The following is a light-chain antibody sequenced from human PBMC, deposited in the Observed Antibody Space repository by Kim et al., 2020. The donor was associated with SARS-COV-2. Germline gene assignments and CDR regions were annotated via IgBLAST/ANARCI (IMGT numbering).Light chain of an antibody. CDR3: QAWDSSTGV. Sequence: SYELTQPPSVSVSPGQTASITCSGVKLGDKYACWYQQKPGQSPVLVIYQDSKRPSGIPERFSGSNSGNTATLTISGTQAMDEADYYCQAWDSSTGVFGGG. CDR2: QDS. V-gene: IGLV3-1*01. J-gene: IGLJ3*02. CDR1: KLGDKY.